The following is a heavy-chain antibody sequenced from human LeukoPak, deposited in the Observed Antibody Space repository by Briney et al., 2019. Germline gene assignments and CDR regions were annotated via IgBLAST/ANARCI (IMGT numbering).Heavy chain of an antibody. D-gene: IGHD3-3*01. Sequence: SGGSLRLSCAASGFTVSSNYMSWVRQAPGKGLEWVSVIYSGGSTYYADSVKGRFTISRDNSKNTLYLQMNSLRAEDTAVYYCARDSLSALTRFLEWSPPDYWGQGTLVTVSS. CDR1: GFTVSSNY. V-gene: IGHV3-66*01. CDR3: ARDSLSALTRFLEWSPPDY. J-gene: IGHJ4*02. CDR2: IYSGGST.